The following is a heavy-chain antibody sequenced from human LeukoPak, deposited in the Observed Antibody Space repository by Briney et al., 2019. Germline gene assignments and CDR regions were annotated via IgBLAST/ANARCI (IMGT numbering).Heavy chain of an antibody. V-gene: IGHV3-48*04. Sequence: GGSLRLSCAASGFTFSSYSMNWVRQAPGKGLEWVSYISSSGSTLYYADSVKGRFTISRDNAKNTLYLQMNGLRAEDTAVYYCARALYGDPHFDYWGQGTLVTVSS. D-gene: IGHD4-17*01. CDR1: GFTFSSYS. CDR3: ARALYGDPHFDY. J-gene: IGHJ4*02. CDR2: ISSSGSTL.